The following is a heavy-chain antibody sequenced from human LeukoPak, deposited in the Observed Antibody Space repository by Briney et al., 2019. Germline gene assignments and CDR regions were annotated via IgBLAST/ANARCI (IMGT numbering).Heavy chain of an antibody. CDR2: IYYSGSI. V-gene: IGHV4-59*12. CDR3: AREAVRYDGAYYYYMDV. CDR1: GGSISSYY. Sequence: SETLSLTCTVSGGSISSYYWSWIRQPPGKGLEWIGYIYYSGSIHYNPSLKSRVTMSVDTSKNQFSLKLSSVTAADTAVYYCAREAVRYDGAYYYYMDVWGKGTTVTISS. J-gene: IGHJ6*03. D-gene: IGHD4-17*01.